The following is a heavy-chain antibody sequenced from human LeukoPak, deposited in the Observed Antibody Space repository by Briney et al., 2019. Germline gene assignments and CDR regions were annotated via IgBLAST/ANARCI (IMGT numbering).Heavy chain of an antibody. J-gene: IGHJ3*02. D-gene: IGHD4-17*01. V-gene: IGHV3-30*02. CDR2: IRYGGNNK. CDR3: ANSRGYGDYGAVDI. CDR1: GLTFSSYG. Sequence: GGSLRLSCAASGLTFSSYGMHWVRQAPGKGLEWMAFIRYGGNNKYYADSVKGRFAISRDNSKNTLYLQMNSLRAEDTAVYYCANSRGYGDYGAVDIWGQGTMVTVSS.